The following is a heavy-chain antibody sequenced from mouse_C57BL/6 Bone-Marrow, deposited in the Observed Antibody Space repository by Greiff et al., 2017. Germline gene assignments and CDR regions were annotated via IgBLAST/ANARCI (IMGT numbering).Heavy chain of an antibody. CDR1: GFTFSSYA. CDR3: ARDGGWDVSYWYFDV. J-gene: IGHJ1*03. D-gene: IGHD4-1*01. V-gene: IGHV5-4*01. Sequence: EVKLMESGGGLVKPGGSLKLSCAASGFTFSSYAMSWVRQTPEKRLEWVATISDGGSYTYYPDNVKGRFTISRDNAKNNLYLQMSHLKSEDTAMYYCARDGGWDVSYWYFDVWGTGTTVTVSS. CDR2: ISDGGSYT.